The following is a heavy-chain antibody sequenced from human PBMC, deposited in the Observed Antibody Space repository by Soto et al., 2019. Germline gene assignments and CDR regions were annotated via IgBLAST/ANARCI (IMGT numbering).Heavy chain of an antibody. Sequence: EVQLLESGGGLVQPGGSLRLSCAASGFTFSSYAMNWVRQAPGKGLEWVSGISGSGGSTYYADSVKGRFTISRYNSKNTLYLQMNSLRAEDTAVYYCAKDRFGEYFFYGMDVWGQGTRVTVSS. V-gene: IGHV3-23*01. CDR1: GFTFSSYA. D-gene: IGHD3-10*01. J-gene: IGHJ6*02. CDR2: ISGSGGST. CDR3: AKDRFGEYFFYGMDV.